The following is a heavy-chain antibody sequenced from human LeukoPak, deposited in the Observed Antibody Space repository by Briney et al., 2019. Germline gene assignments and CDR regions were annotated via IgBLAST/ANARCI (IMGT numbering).Heavy chain of an antibody. Sequence: GGSLRLSCAASRFTFSIYGMHWVRQAPGKGLEWVTFIQYDGSNKYYADSVEGRFTISRDNSRNTVYLQMNSLRGEDTAVYYCARDRTAYSYGTFFDYWGQGTLVTVSS. CDR2: IQYDGSNK. D-gene: IGHD5-18*01. J-gene: IGHJ4*02. V-gene: IGHV3-30*02. CDR1: RFTFSIYG. CDR3: ARDRTAYSYGTFFDY.